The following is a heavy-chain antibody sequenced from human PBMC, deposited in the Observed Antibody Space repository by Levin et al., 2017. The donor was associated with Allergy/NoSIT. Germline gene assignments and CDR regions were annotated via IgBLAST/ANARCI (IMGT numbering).Heavy chain of an antibody. CDR3: AKEMTTVIPVFDY. CDR1: GFTFSNYA. Sequence: PGRSLKISCAASGFTFSNYAMSWVRQAPGKGLEWVSAITNSGRTYYADSVKGRFTVSRDNSKNTLYLQMNSLRADDTAVYYCAKEMTTVIPVFDYWGQGTLVTVSS. D-gene: IGHD4-17*01. J-gene: IGHJ4*02. CDR2: ITNSGRT. V-gene: IGHV3-23*01.